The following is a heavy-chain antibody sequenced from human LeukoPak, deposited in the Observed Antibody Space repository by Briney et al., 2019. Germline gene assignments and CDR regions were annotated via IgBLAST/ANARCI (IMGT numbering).Heavy chain of an antibody. CDR2: IYYSGST. D-gene: IGHD6-13*01. J-gene: IGHJ4*02. Sequence: SETLSLTCTVSGGSISSSSYYWGWIRQPPGKGLEWIVSIYYSGSTYYNPSLKSRVTISVDTSKNQFSLKLSSVTAADTAVYYCASGYSSSWYQGDGYNYLDYWGQGTLVTVSS. CDR1: GGSISSSSYY. V-gene: IGHV4-39*07. CDR3: ASGYSSSWYQGDGYNYLDY.